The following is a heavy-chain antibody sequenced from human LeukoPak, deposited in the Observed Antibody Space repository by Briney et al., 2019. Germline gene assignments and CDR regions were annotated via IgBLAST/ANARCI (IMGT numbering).Heavy chain of an antibody. CDR1: GFTFSDHH. D-gene: IGHD1-26*01. J-gene: IGHJ4*02. CDR2: SKDKANRYTT. CDR3: AKKRSGSNYPFDY. V-gene: IGHV3-72*01. Sequence: GGSLRLSCAASGFTFSDHHMDWVRQAPGKGLELVGRSKDKANRYTTEYAASVKGRFTISRDDSKKSVYLQMNSLKTEDTAVYYCAKKRSGSNYPFDYWGQGTLVTVSS.